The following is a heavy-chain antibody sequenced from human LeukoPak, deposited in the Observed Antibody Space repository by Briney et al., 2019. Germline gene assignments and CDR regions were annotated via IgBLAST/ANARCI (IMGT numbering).Heavy chain of an antibody. Sequence: GGSLRLSCAPSGFTVSSNYMSWVRQAPGKGLEWVSVIYSGDSTYYADSVKGRFTISRHNSKNTLDLQTNSLRPEDTAVYYCARDRGDGYCSSTSCSHAFDIWGQGTMVTVSS. CDR1: GFTVSSNY. V-gene: IGHV3-53*04. CDR3: ARDRGDGYCSSTSCSHAFDI. J-gene: IGHJ3*02. CDR2: IYSGDST. D-gene: IGHD2-2*01.